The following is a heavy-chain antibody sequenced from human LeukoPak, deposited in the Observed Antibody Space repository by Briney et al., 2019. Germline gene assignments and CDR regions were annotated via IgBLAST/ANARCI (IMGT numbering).Heavy chain of an antibody. D-gene: IGHD5-12*01. V-gene: IGHV3-48*03. CDR2: ISSSGSTI. CDR1: GFTFSSYE. Sequence: GGSLGLSCAASGFTFSSYEMNWVRQAPGKGLEWVSYISSSGSTIYYADSVKGRFTISRDNAKNSLYLQMNSLRAEDTAVYYCARDQGGYDIYYYYGMDVWGQGTTVTVSS. J-gene: IGHJ6*02. CDR3: ARDQGGYDIYYYYGMDV.